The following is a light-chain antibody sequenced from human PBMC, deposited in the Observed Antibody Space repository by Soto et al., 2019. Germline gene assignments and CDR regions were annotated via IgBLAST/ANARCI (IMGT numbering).Light chain of an antibody. CDR2: GAS. Sequence: EIVLTQSPGTLSLSPGERATLSCRASQSVSSSYLAWYQQKPGQAPRLLIYGASSRATGITDRFSGSGSGTDFTLTISSLEPEDYAVYYCHQYDSSPLSFGGRTKVEIK. J-gene: IGKJ4*01. V-gene: IGKV3-20*01. CDR3: HQYDSSPLS. CDR1: QSVSSSY.